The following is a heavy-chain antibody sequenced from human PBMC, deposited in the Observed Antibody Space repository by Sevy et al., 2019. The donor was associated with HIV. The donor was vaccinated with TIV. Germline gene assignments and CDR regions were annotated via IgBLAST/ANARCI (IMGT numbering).Heavy chain of an antibody. Sequence: GGSLRLSCAASGFTFSSYSFHWVRQAPGKGLEWVANIRQDGNELYYADSVKGRFTISRDNAKESLFLQMTNLRVEDTAIYYCARRYFDLWGQGTLVTVSS. CDR2: IRQDGNEL. J-gene: IGHJ4*02. CDR3: ARRYFDL. V-gene: IGHV3-7*01. CDR1: GFTFSSYS.